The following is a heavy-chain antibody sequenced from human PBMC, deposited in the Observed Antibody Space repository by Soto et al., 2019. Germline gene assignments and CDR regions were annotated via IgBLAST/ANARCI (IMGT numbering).Heavy chain of an antibody. CDR1: RFTSGYHA. Sequence: GGSLRLSCAASRFTSGYHAMNWVRQAPGKGLEWVSTISSNGENTHYADSVKGRFTISRDNAKNSLYLQMNSLRAEDTAVYYCAREFSGYSNSGMGVWGQGTTVTVSS. CDR2: ISSNGENT. D-gene: IGHD6-13*01. J-gene: IGHJ6*02. CDR3: AREFSGYSNSGMGV. V-gene: IGHV3-21*04.